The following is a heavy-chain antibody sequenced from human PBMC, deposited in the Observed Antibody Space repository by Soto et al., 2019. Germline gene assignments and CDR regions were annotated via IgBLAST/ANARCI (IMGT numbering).Heavy chain of an antibody. J-gene: IGHJ2*01. D-gene: IGHD4-17*01. CDR3: ARNDYGDYGWYFDL. CDR1: GGSITSDGYY. CDR2: IYYSGST. Sequence: QVQLQESGPGLVKPSQTLSLTCTVSGGSITSDGYYWNWIRQHPGKGLEWIGYIYYSGSTYYNPSLNSRVAISMDTSKSQVSLKLTFVTAADTAVYFCARNDYGDYGWYFDLWGRGTLVAVSS. V-gene: IGHV4-31*03.